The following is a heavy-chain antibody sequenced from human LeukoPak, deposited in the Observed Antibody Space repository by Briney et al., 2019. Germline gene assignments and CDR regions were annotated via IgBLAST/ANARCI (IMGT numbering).Heavy chain of an antibody. D-gene: IGHD4-11*01. CDR1: GFTFNNYA. CDR2: ISGSAGNT. V-gene: IGHV3-23*01. J-gene: IGHJ6*03. Sequence: GGSLRLSCAASGFTFNNYAMSWVRQAPGKGLEWVSSISGSAGNTYYADSVKGRFTISRDTSQTTLYLQMNSPRAEDTAVYYCAKVGSTVTSYYYYYMDVWGKGTTVTISS. CDR3: AKVGSTVTSYYYYYMDV.